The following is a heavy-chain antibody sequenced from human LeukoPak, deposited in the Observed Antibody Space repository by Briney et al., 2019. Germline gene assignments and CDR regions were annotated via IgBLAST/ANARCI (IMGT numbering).Heavy chain of an antibody. CDR1: GVSINDYY. Sequence: PSETLSLTCGVFGVSINDYYWSWIRQSPGKGLEWIGEISHTEGTRYNPSLESRVTMSVGTSENQLSLKLIFVTAADTAIYYCARIRCGHSGSVCYNHWGLGTLVTVSS. D-gene: IGHD3-9*01. J-gene: IGHJ1*01. V-gene: IGHV4-34*01. CDR2: ISHTEGT. CDR3: ARIRCGHSGSVCYNH.